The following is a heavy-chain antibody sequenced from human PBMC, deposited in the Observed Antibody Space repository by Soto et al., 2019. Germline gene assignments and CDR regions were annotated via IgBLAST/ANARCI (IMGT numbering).Heavy chain of an antibody. Sequence: SETLSLTCTVSGGSISRSNYYWGWIRQPPGKGLEWIASIYYSGTTYYKPSLKSRVTISVDTSKNQFSLELSSVTAADTAVYYCVRQALGATPCYFDYWGQGNLVTVSS. CDR2: IYYSGTT. J-gene: IGHJ4*02. CDR1: GGSISRSNYY. V-gene: IGHV4-39*01. D-gene: IGHD1-26*01. CDR3: VRQALGATPCYFDY.